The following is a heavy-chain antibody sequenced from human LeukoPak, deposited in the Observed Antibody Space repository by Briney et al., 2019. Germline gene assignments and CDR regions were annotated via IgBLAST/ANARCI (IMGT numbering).Heavy chain of an antibody. CDR1: GYQFISYT. V-gene: IGHV7-4-1*02. CDR3: ARVAGFGERGMDV. Sequence: ASVKVSCKASGYQFISYTMSWVRQAPGQGLEWMGWINTKTANPTYAQDFTGRFVFSLDTSVSTAYLQISGLRAGDTAVYYCARVAGFGERGMDVWGQGTTVTVSS. CDR2: INTKTANP. D-gene: IGHD3-10*01. J-gene: IGHJ6*02.